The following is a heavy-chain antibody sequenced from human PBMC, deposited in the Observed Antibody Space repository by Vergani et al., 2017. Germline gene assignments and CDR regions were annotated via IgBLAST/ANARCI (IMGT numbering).Heavy chain of an antibody. V-gene: IGHV1-69*06. D-gene: IGHD2-2*01. CDR2: IIPIFGTA. CDR1: GGTFSSYA. Sequence: QVQLVQSGAEVKKPGSSVKVSCKASGGTFSSYAISWVRQAPGQGLEWMGGIIPIFGTANYAQKFQGRVTMTTDTSTSTAYMELRSLRSDDTAVYYCARDPDIVVVPAAPYYYYYYGMDVWGQXP. J-gene: IGHJ6*02. CDR3: ARDPDIVVVPAAPYYYYYYGMDV.